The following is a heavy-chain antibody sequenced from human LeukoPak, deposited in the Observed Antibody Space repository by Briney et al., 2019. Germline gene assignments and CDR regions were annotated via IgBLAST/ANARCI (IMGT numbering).Heavy chain of an antibody. CDR1: GGSISSDHW. Sequence: SETLSLTCAVSGGSISSDHWWSWVRQPPGKSLEWIGEIFHIGVTNYKPSLKSRVSMSVDKSRHQFSLSLRSMTAADTAVYFCARGGRSAFDVWGPGTKVIVSS. V-gene: IGHV4-4*02. CDR2: IFHIGVT. J-gene: IGHJ3*01. CDR3: ARGGRSAFDV.